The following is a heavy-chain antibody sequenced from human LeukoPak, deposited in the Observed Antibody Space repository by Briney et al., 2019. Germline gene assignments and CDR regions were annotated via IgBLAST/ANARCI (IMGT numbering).Heavy chain of an antibody. CDR3: ASLIYGSGGYGPHYYYYGMDV. D-gene: IGHD3-10*01. V-gene: IGHV4-59*08. Sequence: PSETLSLTCTVSGGSISSYYWSWIRQPPGKGLEWIGYIYYSGSTNYNPSLKSRVTISVDTSKNQFSLKLSSVTAADTAVYYCASLIYGSGGYGPHYYYYGMDVWGQGTTVTVSS. CDR1: GGSISSYY. CDR2: IYYSGST. J-gene: IGHJ6*02.